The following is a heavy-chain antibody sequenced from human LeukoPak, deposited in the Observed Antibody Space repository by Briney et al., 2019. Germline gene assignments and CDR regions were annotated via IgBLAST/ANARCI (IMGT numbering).Heavy chain of an antibody. CDR2: ISYDGSNK. V-gene: IGHV3-30-3*01. CDR1: GFTFSSYA. CDR3: AREVRGDY. D-gene: IGHD3-10*01. Sequence: SGGSLRLSCAASGFTFSSYAMHWVRQAPGKGLEWVAVISYDGSNKYYADSVKGRFTISRDNSKNTLYLQMNSLRAEDTAVYYCAREVRGDYWGQGTLVTVSS. J-gene: IGHJ4*02.